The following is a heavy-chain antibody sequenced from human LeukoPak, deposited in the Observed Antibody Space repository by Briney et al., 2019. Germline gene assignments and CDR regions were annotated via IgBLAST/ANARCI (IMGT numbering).Heavy chain of an antibody. J-gene: IGHJ4*02. CDR1: RFTFSSYA. CDR3: AKRSPRYSSSWYGRATYRLDY. Sequence: PGGSLRLSCAASRFTFSSYAMSWVRQAPGKGLEWVSAISGSGGSTYYADSVKGRFTISRDNSKNTLYLQMNSLRAEDTAVYYCAKRSPRYSSSWYGRATYRLDYWGQGTLVTVSS. D-gene: IGHD6-13*01. V-gene: IGHV3-23*01. CDR2: ISGSGGST.